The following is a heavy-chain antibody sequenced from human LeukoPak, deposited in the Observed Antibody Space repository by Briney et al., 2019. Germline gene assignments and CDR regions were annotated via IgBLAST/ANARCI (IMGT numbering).Heavy chain of an antibody. V-gene: IGHV1-2*02. J-gene: IGHJ3*02. CDR2: MNCNSGAT. D-gene: IGHD6-13*01. Sequence: ASVKVSCKASGFTFTGYYMHWVRQAPGQGLEWMGWMNCNSGATNYAQNFRGRVTMTRDTSINTAYMEVSGLRSDDTAAYYCVTSTKYTSSWGAFDIWGQGTMVTISS. CDR3: VTSTKYTSSWGAFDI. CDR1: GFTFTGYY.